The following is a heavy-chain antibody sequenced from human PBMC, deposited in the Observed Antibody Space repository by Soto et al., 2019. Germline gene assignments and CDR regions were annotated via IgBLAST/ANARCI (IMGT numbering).Heavy chain of an antibody. D-gene: IGHD6-19*01. CDR2: ISAYNGNT. V-gene: IGHV1-18*01. CDR1: GYTFTSYG. J-gene: IGHJ4*02. CDR3: AKDLAVGLVDY. Sequence: QVQLVQSGAEVKKPGASVKVSCKASGYTFTSYGISWVRQAPGQGLEWMGWISAYNGNTKYTQKHQGRVTMTTDTSTSTGYMELRSLRSDDTAVYYCAKDLAVGLVDYWGQGTLVTVSS.